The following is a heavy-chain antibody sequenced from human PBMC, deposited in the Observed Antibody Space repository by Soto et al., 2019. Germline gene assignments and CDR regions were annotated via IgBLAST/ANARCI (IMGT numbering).Heavy chain of an antibody. V-gene: IGHV1-3*05. Sequence: QVQLVQSGAEEKKPGASVKVSCKASGYTFTSYAMHWVRQAPGQRLEWMGWINAGNGNTKYSQKFQGRVTITRDTSASTAYMELSSLRAEDTAVYYCARGSGPMIEWHWGQGTLVTVSS. CDR2: INAGNGNT. D-gene: IGHD3-22*01. CDR3: ARGSGPMIEWH. J-gene: IGHJ4*02. CDR1: GYTFTSYA.